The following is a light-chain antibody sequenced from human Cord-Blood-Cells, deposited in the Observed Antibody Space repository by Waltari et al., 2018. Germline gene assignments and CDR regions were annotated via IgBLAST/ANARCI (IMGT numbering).Light chain of an antibody. J-gene: IGKJ3*01. CDR1: QSLSSY. V-gene: IGKV1-39*01. CDR2: AAS. Sequence: DIQMTQSPSSLSASVGDRVTITCRASQSLSSYLNWYQQKPGNAPKLLIYAASSLQSGVPSRFSGSGSGTDFTLTISSLQPEDFATYYCQQSYSTRFTFGPGTKVDIK. CDR3: QQSYSTRFT.